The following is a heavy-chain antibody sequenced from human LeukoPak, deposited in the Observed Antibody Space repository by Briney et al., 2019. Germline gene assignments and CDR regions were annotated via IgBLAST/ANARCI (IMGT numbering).Heavy chain of an antibody. CDR3: ARKPGGNSGYDYFDY. V-gene: IGHV3-7*01. J-gene: IGHJ4*02. CDR2: IKQDGSEK. CDR1: GFTFSSFG. D-gene: IGHD5-12*01. Sequence: GGSLRLSCAASGFTFSSFGMNWVRQAPGKGLEWVANIKQDGSEKYYVDSVKGRFTISRDNAKNSLYLQMNSLRAEDTAVYYCARKPGGNSGYDYFDYWGQGTLVTVSS.